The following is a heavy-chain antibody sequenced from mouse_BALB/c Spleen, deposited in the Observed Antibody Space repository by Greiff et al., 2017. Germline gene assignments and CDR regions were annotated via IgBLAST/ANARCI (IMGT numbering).Heavy chain of an antibody. J-gene: IGHJ3*01. CDR1: GFTFSDYY. CDR3: ARDGYDGFAY. D-gene: IGHD2-2*01. Sequence: EVMLVESGGGLVKPGGSLKLSCAASGFTFSDYYMYWVRQTPEKRLEWVATISDGGSYTYYPDSVKGRFTISRDNAKNNLYLQMSSLKSEDTAMYYCARDGYDGFAYWGQGTLVTVSA. CDR2: ISDGGSYT. V-gene: IGHV5-4*02.